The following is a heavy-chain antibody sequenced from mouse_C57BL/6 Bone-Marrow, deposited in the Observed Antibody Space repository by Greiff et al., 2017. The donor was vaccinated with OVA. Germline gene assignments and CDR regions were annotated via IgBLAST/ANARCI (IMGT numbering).Heavy chain of an antibody. CDR3: ARSYDVYFRFAY. V-gene: IGHV1-76*01. Sequence: VKLQQSGAELVRPGASVKLSCKASGYTFTDYYINWVKQRTGQGLEWIARIYPGSGNTYYNEKLKGKATLTAEKSSSTAYMQLSSLTSEDSAVYFCARSYDVYFRFAYWGQGTLVTVSS. J-gene: IGHJ3*01. CDR2: IYPGSGNT. D-gene: IGHD2-3*01. CDR1: GYTFTDYY.